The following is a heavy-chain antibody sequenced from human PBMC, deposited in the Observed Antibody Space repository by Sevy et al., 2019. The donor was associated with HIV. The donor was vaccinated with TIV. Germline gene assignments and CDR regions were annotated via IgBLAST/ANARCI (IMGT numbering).Heavy chain of an antibody. Sequence: GGSLRLSCTASGFTFGDYAMSWFRQAPRKGLEWVGFIRSKAYGGTTEYAASVKGRFTISRDDSKSIAYLQMNSLKTEDTAVYYCTRAGYSGYDRDLKYWGQGTLVTVSS. D-gene: IGHD5-12*01. J-gene: IGHJ4*02. CDR3: TRAGYSGYDRDLKY. CDR2: IRSKAYGGTT. V-gene: IGHV3-49*03. CDR1: GFTFGDYA.